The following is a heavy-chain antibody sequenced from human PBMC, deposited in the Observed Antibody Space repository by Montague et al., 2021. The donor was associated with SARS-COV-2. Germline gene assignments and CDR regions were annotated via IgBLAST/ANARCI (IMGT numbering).Heavy chain of an antibody. CDR1: GYSISSGYY. D-gene: IGHD2-2*01. CDR2: IYHSGGT. V-gene: IGHV4-38-2*02. CDR3: ARSEDCSTTSCHFDY. J-gene: IGHJ4*02. Sequence: SETLSLTCTVSGYSISSGYYWGWIRQPPGKGLEWIGSIYHSGGTYYNPSLKSRVTTSVDTSKNQFSLKLSSVTAADTAVYYCARSEDCSTTSCHFDYWGQGTMVTVSS.